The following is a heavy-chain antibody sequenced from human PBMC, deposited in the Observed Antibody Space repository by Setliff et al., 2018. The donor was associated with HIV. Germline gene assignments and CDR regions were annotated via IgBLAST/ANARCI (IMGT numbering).Heavy chain of an antibody. CDR2: ISSTSIYI. V-gene: IGHV3-21*01. J-gene: IGHJ4*02. CDR3: ARGDSFVYSYVYPDD. Sequence: PSETLSLTCTVSGVSISSGDYYWSWVRQAPGKGLEWVSSISSTSIYIYYADSAKGRYTISRDNAKNSLYLQMNSLRAEDTAVYYCARGDSFVYSYVYPDDWGQGTLVTVSS. D-gene: IGHD3-22*01. CDR1: GVSISSGDYY.